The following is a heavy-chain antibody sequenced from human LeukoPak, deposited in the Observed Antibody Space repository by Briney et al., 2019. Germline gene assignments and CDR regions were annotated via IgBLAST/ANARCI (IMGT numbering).Heavy chain of an antibody. CDR2: VSGSGGST. CDR3: AKTHGWGIFSPLDY. Sequence: GGSLRLSCAASGFTFSSYAMSWVRQAPGEGLEWVSAVSGSGGSTYYADSVKGRFTISRDNSKNTVYLQMNSLRAEDTAIYYCAKTHGWGIFSPLDYWGQGTLVTVSS. CDR1: GFTFSSYA. V-gene: IGHV3-23*01. J-gene: IGHJ4*02. D-gene: IGHD3-9*01.